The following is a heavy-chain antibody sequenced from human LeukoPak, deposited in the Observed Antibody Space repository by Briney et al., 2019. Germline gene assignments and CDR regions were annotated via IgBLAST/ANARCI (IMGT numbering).Heavy chain of an antibody. CDR2: IIPIFGTA. CDR3: AVSPPPTGYCSSTSCYPYYYYYYMDV. CDR1: GGTFSSYA. D-gene: IGHD2-2*01. J-gene: IGHJ6*03. V-gene: IGHV1-69*05. Sequence: SVKVSCKASGGTFSSYAISWVRQAPGQGLEWMGGIIPIFGTANYAQKFQGRVTITTDESTSTAYMELSSLRSEDTAVYYCAVSPPPTGYCSSTSCYPYYYYYYMDVWGKGTTVTVSS.